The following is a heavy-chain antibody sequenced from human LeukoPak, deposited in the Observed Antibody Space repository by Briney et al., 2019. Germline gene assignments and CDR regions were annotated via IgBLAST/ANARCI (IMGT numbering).Heavy chain of an antibody. CDR3: ARDRVYSYGYRDAFDI. CDR2: ITGSGDST. CDR1: GFIFSSHA. Sequence: GGSLRLSCAASGFIFSSHAMSWVRQAPGKGLEWVSGITGSGDSTYYADSVMGRFAISRDNSKNTLYLQMNSLRAVDTAVYYCARDRVYSYGYRDAFDIWGQGTMVTVSS. D-gene: IGHD5-18*01. V-gene: IGHV3-23*01. J-gene: IGHJ3*02.